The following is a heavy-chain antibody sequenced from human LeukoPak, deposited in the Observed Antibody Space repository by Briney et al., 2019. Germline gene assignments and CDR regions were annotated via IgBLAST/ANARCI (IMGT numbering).Heavy chain of an antibody. V-gene: IGHV6-1*01. CDR3: ARGGVYGDKGAHFDY. CDR2: TYYRSKWSS. Sequence: SQTLSLTCAISGDSVSSNSVAWNWIRQSPSRGLEWLGRTYYRSKWSSDYAVSVKSRITINPDTSKNQFSLQLNSVTPEDSAVYYCARGGVYGDKGAHFDYWGQGTLVAVSS. J-gene: IGHJ4*02. CDR1: GDSVSSNSVA. D-gene: IGHD4-23*01.